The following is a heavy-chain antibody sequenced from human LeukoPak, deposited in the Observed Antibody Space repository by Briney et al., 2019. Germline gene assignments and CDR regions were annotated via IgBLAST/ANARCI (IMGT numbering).Heavy chain of an antibody. J-gene: IGHJ6*03. Sequence: PGGSLRLSCAASGFTFNSYAMSWVRQAPGKGLEWVSLLSGSGDTSYYADSVKGRFTISRDNSKNTLYLQMNSLRAEDTAVYYCARALGSSSLLSLRPYYYYMDVWGKGTTVTVSS. CDR1: GFTFNSYA. D-gene: IGHD6-6*01. CDR2: LSGSGDTS. CDR3: ARALGSSSLLSLRPYYYYMDV. V-gene: IGHV3-23*01.